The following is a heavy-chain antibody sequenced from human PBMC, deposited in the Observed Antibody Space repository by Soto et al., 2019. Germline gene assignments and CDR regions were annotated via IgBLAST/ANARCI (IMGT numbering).Heavy chain of an antibody. Sequence: EVQLVESGGGLVQPGGSLKLSCAASGFTFSGSDMHWVRQASGKGLEWVGRIRSKANSYATAYAASVKGRFTISRDDSTNTAYLQMNSLKTEATAVYYCTFYDTSGYYYADAFDIWGQGTMVTVSS. CDR1: GFTFSGSD. D-gene: IGHD3-22*01. V-gene: IGHV3-73*01. CDR2: IRSKANSYAT. J-gene: IGHJ3*02. CDR3: TFYDTSGYYYADAFDI.